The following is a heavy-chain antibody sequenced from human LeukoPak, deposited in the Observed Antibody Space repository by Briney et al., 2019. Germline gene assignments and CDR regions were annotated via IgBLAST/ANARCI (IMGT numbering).Heavy chain of an antibody. J-gene: IGHJ6*03. CDR1: GFTFSDHY. CDR2: TRNKAISYTT. D-gene: IGHD3-22*01. Sequence: GGSLRLSCAASGFTFSDHYRDWVRQAPGKGLEWVGRTRNKAISYTTEYAASVKGRFTISRDDSKNSLYLQMNSLKSEDTAVYYCATGPWGYYYDSSGYSFYYYYYMDVWGRGTTVTVSS. V-gene: IGHV3-72*01. CDR3: ATGPWGYYYDSSGYSFYYYYYMDV.